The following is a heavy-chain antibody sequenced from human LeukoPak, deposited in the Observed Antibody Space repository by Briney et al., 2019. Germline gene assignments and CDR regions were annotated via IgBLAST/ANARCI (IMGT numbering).Heavy chain of an antibody. Sequence: QVQLQESGPGLVKPSHTLSLPCTVSGCSISSGDYYCSRNRQPPGKGLEWIGYIYFSGSTYYNPSLKSRVTISVDTSKNQFSLKLSSVTAADTAVYYCARTTIEEGFDYWGQGTLVTVSS. V-gene: IGHV4-30-4*08. D-gene: IGHD5-12*01. CDR3: ARTTIEEGFDY. CDR2: IYFSGST. J-gene: IGHJ4*02. CDR1: GCSISSGDYY.